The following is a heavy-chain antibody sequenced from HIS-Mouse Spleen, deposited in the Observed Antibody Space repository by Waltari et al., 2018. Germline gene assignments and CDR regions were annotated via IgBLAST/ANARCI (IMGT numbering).Heavy chain of an antibody. J-gene: IGHJ6*02. CDR1: GYTFTGYY. Sequence: QVQLVQSGAEVKKPGASVKVSCKASGYTFTGYYMHWVRQAPGQGLEWMGWINPNSGGTNYAQKFQCRVTMTRDTSISTAYMELSRLRSASPSLSYCAVFPLSVLDVWGQGTTVTVSS. V-gene: IGHV1-2*02. CDR3: AVFPLSVLDV. D-gene: IGHD6-19*01. CDR2: INPNSGGT.